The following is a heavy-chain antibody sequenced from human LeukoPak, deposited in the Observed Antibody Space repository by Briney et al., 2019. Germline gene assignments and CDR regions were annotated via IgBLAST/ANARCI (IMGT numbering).Heavy chain of an antibody. J-gene: IGHJ4*02. V-gene: IGHV4-39*01. CDR1: GGSISSSSYY. D-gene: IGHD2-2*01. CDR3: ARAIVPAAIDY. Sequence: SETLSLTCTVSGGSISSSSYYWGWIRQPPGKGLEWIGSIYYSGSTYYNPSLKSRVTISVDTSENQFSLKLSSVTAADTAVYYCARAIVPAAIDYWGQGTLVTVSS. CDR2: IYYSGST.